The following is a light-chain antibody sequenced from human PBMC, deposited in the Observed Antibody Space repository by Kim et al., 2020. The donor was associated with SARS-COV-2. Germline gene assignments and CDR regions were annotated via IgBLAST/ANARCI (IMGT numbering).Light chain of an antibody. Sequence: EIVLTQSPATLSLSPGERATLSCRASQSVDSYLTWYQQKPGQAPRLLIYDASTRATGIPARFSGSGSGTDFTLTISSLEPEDFAVYFCQQRSSWPLTFGQGTRLEIK. V-gene: IGKV3-11*01. CDR3: QQRSSWPLT. CDR2: DAS. CDR1: QSVDSY. J-gene: IGKJ5*01.